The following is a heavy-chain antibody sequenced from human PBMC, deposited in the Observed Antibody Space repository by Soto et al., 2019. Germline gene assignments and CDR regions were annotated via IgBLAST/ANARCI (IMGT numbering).Heavy chain of an antibody. CDR3: ASREWELPPFDI. CDR2: IYYSGST. D-gene: IGHD1-26*01. J-gene: IGHJ3*02. CDR1: GGSISSSSYY. Sequence: SETLSLTCTVSGGSISSSSYYWGWIRQPPGKGLEWIGSIYYSGSTYYNPSLKSRVTISVDTSKNQFSLKLSSVTAADTAVYYCASREWELPPFDIWGQGTMVTVSS. V-gene: IGHV4-39*01.